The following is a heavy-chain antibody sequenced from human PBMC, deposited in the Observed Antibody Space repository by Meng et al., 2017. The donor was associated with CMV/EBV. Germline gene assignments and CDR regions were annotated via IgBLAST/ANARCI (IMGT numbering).Heavy chain of an antibody. CDR1: GFTFSSYS. CDR3: ARLAGCSSTTCQERDAFDI. CDR2: ISSSSSYI. J-gene: IGHJ3*02. D-gene: IGHD2/OR15-2a*01. V-gene: IGHV3-21*01. Sequence: GGSLRLSCAASGFTFSSYSMNWVRQAPGKGLEWVSSISSSSSYIYYADSVKGRFTISRDNAKNSLYLQMNSLRAEDTAVYYCARLAGCSSTTCQERDAFDIWGQGTMVTVSS.